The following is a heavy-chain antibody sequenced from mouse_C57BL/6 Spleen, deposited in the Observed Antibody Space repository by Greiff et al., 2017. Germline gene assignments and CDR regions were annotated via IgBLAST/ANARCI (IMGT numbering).Heavy chain of an antibody. Sequence: QVQLQQPGAELVRPGTSVKLSCKASGYTFTSYWMHWVKQRPGQGLEWIGVIDPSDSYTNYNQKFKGKATLTVDTSSSTAYMQLSSLTSEDSAVYYCAQKDYDGPFAYWGQGTLVTVSA. V-gene: IGHV1-59*01. CDR3: AQKDYDGPFAY. CDR1: GYTFTSYW. D-gene: IGHD2-3*01. CDR2: IDPSDSYT. J-gene: IGHJ3*01.